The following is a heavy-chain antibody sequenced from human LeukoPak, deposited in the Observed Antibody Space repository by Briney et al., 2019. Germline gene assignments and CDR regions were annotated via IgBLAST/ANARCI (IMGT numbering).Heavy chain of an antibody. V-gene: IGHV3-23*01. CDR1: GFTFSSYA. J-gene: IGHJ4*02. D-gene: IGHD2-2*01. CDR2: ISGSGGST. Sequence: PGGSLRLSCAASGFTFSSYAMSWVRQAPGKGLEWVSAISGSGGSTYYADSVKGRFTISRDNAKNTLYLQMNSLRAEDTAVYYCASVSTYVVDYWGQGTLVTVSS. CDR3: ASVSTYVVDY.